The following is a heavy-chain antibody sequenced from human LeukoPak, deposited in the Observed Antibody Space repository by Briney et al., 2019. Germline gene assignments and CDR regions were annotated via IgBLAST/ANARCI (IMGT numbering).Heavy chain of an antibody. CDR1: GFTVSSNY. Sequence: GGSLRLSCAASGFTVSSNYMSWVRQAPGKGLEWVSVIYSGGSTYYADSVKGRFTISRDNSKNTLYLQMNSLRAEDTAVYYCARSTTPITYFDYWGQGTLVTVSS. V-gene: IGHV3-53*01. CDR2: IYSGGST. J-gene: IGHJ4*02. CDR3: ARSTTPITYFDY. D-gene: IGHD5/OR15-5a*01.